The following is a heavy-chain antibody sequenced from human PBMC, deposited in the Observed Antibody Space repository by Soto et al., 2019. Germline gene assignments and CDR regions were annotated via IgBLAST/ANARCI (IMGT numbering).Heavy chain of an antibody. J-gene: IGHJ3*02. V-gene: IGHV4-34*01. CDR3: ARGQAKVGATKAFDI. CDR2: INHSGST. D-gene: IGHD1-26*01. Sequence: QVQLQQWGAGLLKPSETLSLTCAVYGGSFSGYYWSWIRQPPGKGLEWIGEINHSGSTNYNPSLKSRVTISVDTSKNQFSLKLSSVTAADTAVYYCARGQAKVGATKAFDIWGQGTMVTVSS. CDR1: GGSFSGYY.